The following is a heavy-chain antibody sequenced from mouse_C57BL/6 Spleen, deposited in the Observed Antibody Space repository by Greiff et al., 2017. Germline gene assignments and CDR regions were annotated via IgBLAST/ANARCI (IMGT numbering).Heavy chain of an antibody. CDR1: GYTFTGYW. J-gene: IGHJ2*01. CDR3: ARGTTVVATLYYFDY. D-gene: IGHD1-1*01. CDR2: ILPGSGST. Sequence: QVQLQQSGAELMKPGASVKLSCKATGYTFTGYWIEWVKQRPGHGLEWIGEILPGSGSTNYNEKFKGKATFTADTASNTAYMQLSSLTTEDSAIYYCARGTTVVATLYYFDYWGQGTTLTVSS. V-gene: IGHV1-9*01.